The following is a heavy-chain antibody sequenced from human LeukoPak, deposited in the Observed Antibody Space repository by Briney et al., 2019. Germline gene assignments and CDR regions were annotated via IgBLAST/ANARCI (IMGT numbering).Heavy chain of an antibody. CDR2: ISSSSSYI. CDR1: GFTFSSYS. J-gene: IGHJ5*02. Sequence: PGGSLRLSCAASGFTFSSYSMNCVREAPGQALEWGSSISSSSSYIYYADSVKGRFTISRDNAKNSLYLQMNSLRAEDTAVYYCARGYYDFWSGYQNWFDPWGQGTLVTVSS. CDR3: ARGYYDFWSGYQNWFDP. V-gene: IGHV3-21*01. D-gene: IGHD3-3*01.